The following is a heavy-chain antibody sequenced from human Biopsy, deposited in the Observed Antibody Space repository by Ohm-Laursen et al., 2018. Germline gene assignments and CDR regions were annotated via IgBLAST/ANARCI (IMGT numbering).Heavy chain of an antibody. V-gene: IGHV4-59*08. CDR2: ISNSGNT. Sequence: PSQTLSLTCTVSGDSINSSYWSWIRQAPGKGLEWIGFISNSGNTNYNPSPKSRVTISADTSKNQFSLKLGSVTVADTAVFYCARRGSGGRSFDYWGQGSLVTVSS. CDR1: GDSINSSY. D-gene: IGHD2-15*01. CDR3: ARRGSGGRSFDY. J-gene: IGHJ4*02.